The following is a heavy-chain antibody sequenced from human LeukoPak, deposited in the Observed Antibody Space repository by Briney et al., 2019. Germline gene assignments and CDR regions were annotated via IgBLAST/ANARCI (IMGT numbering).Heavy chain of an antibody. D-gene: IGHD4-23*01. CDR2: INWNSDTK. Sequence: GRSLRLSCVGSGFAFHNYAMHWVRRPPGKGLEWVSAINWNSDTKAYADSVRGRFTISRDRARNSLYLQMSSLRPEDTALYYCAKDTGGNGAYFYAMDVWGQGTSVTVSS. J-gene: IGHJ6*02. V-gene: IGHV3-9*01. CDR1: GFAFHNYA. CDR3: AKDTGGNGAYFYAMDV.